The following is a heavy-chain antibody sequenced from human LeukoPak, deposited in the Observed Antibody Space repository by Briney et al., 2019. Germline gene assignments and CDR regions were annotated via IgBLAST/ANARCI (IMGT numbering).Heavy chain of an antibody. Sequence: GGSLRLSCAASGFTFSSHWMHWVRQAPGKGLVWVSRVNSDGSSTRYADSVKGRFTISRDDAKNTLYLQMNSLRAEDTAVYYCISSNPSFDYWGQGTLVTVSS. CDR2: VNSDGSST. CDR3: ISSNPSFDY. CDR1: GFTFSSHW. V-gene: IGHV3-74*01. J-gene: IGHJ4*02. D-gene: IGHD1-14*01.